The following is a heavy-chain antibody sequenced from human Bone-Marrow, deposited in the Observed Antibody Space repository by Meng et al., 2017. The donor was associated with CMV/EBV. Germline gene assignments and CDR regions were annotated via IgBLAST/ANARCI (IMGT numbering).Heavy chain of an antibody. V-gene: IGHV4-39*07. CDR1: GGFISSSSYY. CDR2: IYYSGTT. CDR3: GRGPYSMSSIYYYGMDV. J-gene: IGHJ6*02. D-gene: IGHD6-6*01. Sequence: SETLSLTCSVSGGFISSSSYYWGWIRQPPGKGLEWIGTIYYSGTTYYNPSLKSRVTMSVDTSKNQFSLKLSSVTAADAAVYYCGRGPYSMSSIYYYGMDVWGPGSTVTISS.